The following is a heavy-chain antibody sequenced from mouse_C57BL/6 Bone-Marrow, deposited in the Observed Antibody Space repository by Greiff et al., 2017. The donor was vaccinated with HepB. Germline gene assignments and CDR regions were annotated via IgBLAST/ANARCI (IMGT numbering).Heavy chain of an antibody. Sequence: EVQRVESGGGLVQPGGSLSLSCAASGFTFTDYYMSWVRQPPGKALEWLGFIRNKANGYTTEYSASVKGRFTISRDNSQSILYLQMNALRAEDSATYYCARSPPLLWYRIYWYFDVWGTGTTVTVSS. J-gene: IGHJ1*03. CDR1: GFTFTDYY. CDR2: IRNKANGYTT. CDR3: ARSPPLLWYRIYWYFDV. V-gene: IGHV7-3*01. D-gene: IGHD2-1*01.